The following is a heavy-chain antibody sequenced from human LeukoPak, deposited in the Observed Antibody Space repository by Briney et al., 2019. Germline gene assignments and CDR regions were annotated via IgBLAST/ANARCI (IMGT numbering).Heavy chain of an antibody. V-gene: IGHV3-23*01. CDR2: ISGSGGST. CDR1: GFTFSSYA. Sequence: PGGSLRLSCAASGFTFSSYAMSWVRQAPGKGQEWVSAISGSGGSTYYADSVKGRFTISRDNSKNTLYLQMNSLRAEDTAVYYCAKVPTYYYDSSGYYFDYWGQGTLVTVSS. J-gene: IGHJ4*02. D-gene: IGHD3-22*01. CDR3: AKVPTYYYDSSGYYFDY.